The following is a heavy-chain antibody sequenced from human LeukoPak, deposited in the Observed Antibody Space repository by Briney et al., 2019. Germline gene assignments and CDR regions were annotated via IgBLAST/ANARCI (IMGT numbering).Heavy chain of an antibody. CDR2: IWYDGSNK. J-gene: IGHJ2*01. D-gene: IGHD3-3*01. CDR3: ARYPYYDFWSGYAVGWYFDL. CDR1: GFTFSSYG. Sequence: GGSLRLSCAASGFTFSSYGMHWVRQAPGKGLEWVAVIWYDGSNKYYADSVKGRFTISRDNSKNTLYLQMNSLRAEDTAVYYCARYPYYDFWSGYAVGWYFDLWGRGTLVAVSS. V-gene: IGHV3-33*01.